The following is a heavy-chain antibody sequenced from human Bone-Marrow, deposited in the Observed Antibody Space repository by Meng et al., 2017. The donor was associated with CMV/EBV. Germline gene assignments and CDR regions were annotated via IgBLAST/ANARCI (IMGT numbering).Heavy chain of an antibody. CDR3: ARGLDGSSWYLFDY. V-gene: IGHV3-48*04. D-gene: IGHD6-13*01. Sequence: GGSLRLSCAASGLTFSSRSMNWVRQAPGKGLEWISYINNETSLILYADSVKGRFTIFRDNTKNSLYLQMNSLRAEDTALYYCARGLDGSSWYLFDYWGQGARVTGSS. J-gene: IGHJ4*02. CDR1: GLTFSSRS. CDR2: INNETSLI.